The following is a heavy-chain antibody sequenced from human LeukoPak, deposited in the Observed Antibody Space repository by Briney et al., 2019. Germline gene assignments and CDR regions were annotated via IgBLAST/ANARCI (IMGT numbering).Heavy chain of an antibody. Sequence: GASVKVSCKASGYTFTGYYMHWVRQAPGQGLEWMGWINPNSGGTNYAQKFQGRVTMTRDTSISTAYMELSRLRSDDTAVYYCARDWARVGRDTRGYWGQGTLVTVSS. CDR1: GYTFTGYY. D-gene: IGHD1-26*01. CDR3: ARDWARVGRDTRGY. V-gene: IGHV1-2*02. J-gene: IGHJ4*02. CDR2: INPNSGGT.